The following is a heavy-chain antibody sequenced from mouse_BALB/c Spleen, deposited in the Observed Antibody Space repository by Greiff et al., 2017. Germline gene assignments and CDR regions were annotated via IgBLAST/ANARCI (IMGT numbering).Heavy chain of an antibody. CDR2: IYPGNVNT. V-gene: IGHV1S56*01. D-gene: IGHD1-1*01. CDR1: GYTFTSYY. J-gene: IGHJ4*01. Sequence: QVQLKQSGPELVKPGASVRISCKASGYTFTSYYIHWVKQRPGQGLEWIGWIYPGNVNTKYNEKFKGKATLTADKSSSTAYMQLSSLTSEDSAVYFCARDYDYYAMDYWGQGTSVTVSS. CDR3: ARDYDYYAMDY.